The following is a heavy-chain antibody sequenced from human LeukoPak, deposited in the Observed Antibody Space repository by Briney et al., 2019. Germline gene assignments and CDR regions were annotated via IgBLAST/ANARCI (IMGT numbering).Heavy chain of an antibody. CDR3: ARGGYYGSGNDFRFDP. V-gene: IGHV4-59*01. CDR2: IYYSGST. Sequence: SETLSLTCTVSGGSIGSCNWSWIRLPPGKGLEWIGYIYYSGSTNYNPSLKSRVTISVDTSKNQFSLKLTSVTAADTAVYFCARGGYYGSGNDFRFDPWGQGTLVTVSS. J-gene: IGHJ5*02. CDR1: GGSIGSCN. D-gene: IGHD3-10*01.